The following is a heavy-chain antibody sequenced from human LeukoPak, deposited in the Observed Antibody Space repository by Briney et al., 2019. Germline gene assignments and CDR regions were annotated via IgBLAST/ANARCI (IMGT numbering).Heavy chain of an antibody. D-gene: IGHD3-9*01. CDR1: GGSISSYY. CDR2: IYYSGST. CDR3: ARLTPTVYYFDY. J-gene: IGHJ4*02. Sequence: SETLSLTCTVSGGSISSYYWSWIRQPPGKGLEWIGYIYYSGSTNYNPSLKSRVTISVDTSKNQFSLKLSSVTAADTAVYYCARLTPTVYYFDYWGQGTLVTVSS. V-gene: IGHV4-59*01.